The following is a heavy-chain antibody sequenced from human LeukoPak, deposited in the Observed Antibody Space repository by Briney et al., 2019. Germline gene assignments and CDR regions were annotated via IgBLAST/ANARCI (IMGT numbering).Heavy chain of an antibody. CDR3: ARARGRWLLDY. Sequence: GGSLRLSCAASGFTVSSNYMSWVRQAPGKGLEWVSVIYSGGSTYYADSVKGRFTTPRDNSKNTLYLQMNSLRAEDTAVYYCARARGRWLLDYWGQGTLVTVSS. J-gene: IGHJ4*02. CDR1: GFTVSSNY. CDR2: IYSGGST. D-gene: IGHD5-24*01. V-gene: IGHV3-66*02.